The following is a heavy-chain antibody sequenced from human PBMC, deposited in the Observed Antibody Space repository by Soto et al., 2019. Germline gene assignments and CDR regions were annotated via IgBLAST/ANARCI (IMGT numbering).Heavy chain of an antibody. V-gene: IGHV6-1*01. D-gene: IGHD1-1*01. Sequence: PSQTLSLTCSISGDSVSSNSAAWNWIRLSPSIGIECLGRTYYRSKWYSFYAPSLRSRISINPDTSKNQFSLHLNSVTPDDTAIYYCARGTGSLGXWGQGTLVTASX. CDR3: ARGTGSLGX. CDR2: TYYRSKWYS. CDR1: GDSVSSNSAA. J-gene: IGHJ4*02.